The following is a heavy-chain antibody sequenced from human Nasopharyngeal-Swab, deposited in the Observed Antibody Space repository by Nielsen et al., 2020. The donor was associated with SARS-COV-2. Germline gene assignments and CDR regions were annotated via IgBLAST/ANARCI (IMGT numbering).Heavy chain of an antibody. Sequence: GGSLRLSCAASGFTFSSYWMSWVRQAPGKGLEWVANIKQDGSEKYYVDSVKGRFTISRDNAKNSLYLQMNSLRAEDTAVYYCAKDSYPGWFDPWGQGTLVTVSS. V-gene: IGHV3-7*01. CDR3: AKDSYPGWFDP. CDR2: IKQDGSEK. J-gene: IGHJ5*02. CDR1: GFTFSSYW.